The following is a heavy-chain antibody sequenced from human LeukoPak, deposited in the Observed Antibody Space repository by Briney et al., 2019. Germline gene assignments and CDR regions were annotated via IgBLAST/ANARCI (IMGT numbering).Heavy chain of an antibody. Sequence: PGGSLRLSCAASGFTFSSYAMHWVRQAPGKGLGWVAVISYDGSNKYYADSVKGRFTISRDNSKNTLYLQMNSLRAEDTAVYYCARDDSTGIQLWLVYYYYGMDVWGQGTTVTVSS. CDR1: GFTFSSYA. V-gene: IGHV3-30-3*01. J-gene: IGHJ6*02. CDR2: ISYDGSNK. D-gene: IGHD5-18*01. CDR3: ARDDSTGIQLWLVYYYYGMDV.